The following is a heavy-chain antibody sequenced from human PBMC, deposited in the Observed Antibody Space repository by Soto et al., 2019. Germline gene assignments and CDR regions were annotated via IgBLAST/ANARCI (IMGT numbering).Heavy chain of an antibody. CDR2: INPSSGGT. V-gene: IGHV1-2*02. Sequence: QVQLVQSGAEVKKPGASVKVSCTASGYTFIDYYMHWVRQAPGQGLEWMGWINPSSGGTHYAQKFQGRVAMTRDTSISIVEMELSRLKSDDTAMYYCARERGYDFPASYCYALSGLDVWGQGTRVTVSS. CDR3: ARERGYDFPASYCYALSGLDV. D-gene: IGHD2-15*01. J-gene: IGHJ6*02. CDR1: GYTFIDYY.